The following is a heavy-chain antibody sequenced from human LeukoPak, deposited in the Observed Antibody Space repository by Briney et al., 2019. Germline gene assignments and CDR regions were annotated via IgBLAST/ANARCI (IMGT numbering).Heavy chain of an antibody. CDR3: ARGRLGYCSSTSCSGGYWFDP. V-gene: IGHV1-8*01. J-gene: IGHJ5*02. D-gene: IGHD2-2*03. CDR2: MNPNSGNT. CDR1: GYTFTSYD. Sequence: ASVKVSCKASGYTFTSYDINWVRQATGQGLEWMGWMNPNSGNTGYAQKFQGRVTMTRNTSISTAYMELCSLRSEDTAVYYCARGRLGYCSSTSCSGGYWFDPWGQGTLVTVSS.